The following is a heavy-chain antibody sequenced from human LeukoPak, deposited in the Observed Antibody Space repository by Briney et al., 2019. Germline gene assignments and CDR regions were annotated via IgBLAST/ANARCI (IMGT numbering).Heavy chain of an antibody. CDR1: AFTFSSYW. D-gene: IGHD4-17*01. CDR3: ARDPSLYGDYDAFDI. V-gene: IGHV3-7*03. CDR2: IKQDGSEK. Sequence: GGSLRLSCAASAFTFSSYWMSWVRQAPGKGLEWVANIKQDGSEKYYVDSVKGRFTISRDNAKNSLYLQMNSLRAEDTAVYYCARDPSLYGDYDAFDIWGQGTMVTVSS. J-gene: IGHJ3*02.